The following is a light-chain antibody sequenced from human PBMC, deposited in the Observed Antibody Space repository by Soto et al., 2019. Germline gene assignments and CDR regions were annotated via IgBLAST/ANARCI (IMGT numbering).Light chain of an antibody. V-gene: IGLV6-57*02. CDR2: EDN. CDR3: QSYDSNNWV. Sequence: NFMLTQPHSVSESPGKTVTISYTGSSGSIASNYVQWYQQRPGSAPTTVIYEDNRRPSGVPDRFSGSIDNSSNSASRTISGLKTEDEADYCCQSYDSNNWVFGGGTKLTVL. CDR1: SGSIASNY. J-gene: IGLJ3*02.